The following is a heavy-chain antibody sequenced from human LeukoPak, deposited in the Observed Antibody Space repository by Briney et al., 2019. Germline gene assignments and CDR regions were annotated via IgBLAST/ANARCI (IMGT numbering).Heavy chain of an antibody. Sequence: ASVKVSCKASGYTFTSYGISWVRQAPGQGLEWMGWISAYNGNTNYAQKLQGRVTMTTDTSTSTAYMEPRSLRSDDTAVYYCARIYDFWSGYPTAQLFDYWGQGTLVTVSS. V-gene: IGHV1-18*01. J-gene: IGHJ4*02. D-gene: IGHD3-3*01. CDR3: ARIYDFWSGYPTAQLFDY. CDR2: ISAYNGNT. CDR1: GYTFTSYG.